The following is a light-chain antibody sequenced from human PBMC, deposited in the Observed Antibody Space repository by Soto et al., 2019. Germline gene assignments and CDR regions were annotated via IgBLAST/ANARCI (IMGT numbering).Light chain of an antibody. CDR1: QSISNW. J-gene: IGKJ2*01. V-gene: IGKV1-5*01. CDR3: QQYDNYYT. CDR2: DVS. Sequence: DIQLTQSPSFLSASVGDRVIITCRASQSISNWLAWYQQKPGKAPTLLIYDVSRLESGVPSRFSGSGSGTEFTLTINSLQPDDFATYYCQQYDNYYTFGQGTKVDI.